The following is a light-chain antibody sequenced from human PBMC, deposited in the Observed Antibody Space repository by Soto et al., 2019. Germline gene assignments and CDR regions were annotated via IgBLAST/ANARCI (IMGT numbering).Light chain of an antibody. CDR1: QSVGSN. J-gene: IGKJ2*01. CDR3: QQYYMWPPKT. CDR2: GAS. Sequence: EIVMTQSPATLSVSPGEGATLSCRASQSVGSNLAWYQQKPGQAPRLLIYGASARAAGVPTRFSGSVSGTDFTLAISSLPSEDFAVYYCQQYYMWPPKTFGQGTKLEIK. V-gene: IGKV3-15*01.